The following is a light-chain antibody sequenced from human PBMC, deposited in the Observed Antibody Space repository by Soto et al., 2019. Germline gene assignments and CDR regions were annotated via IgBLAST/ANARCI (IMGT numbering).Light chain of an antibody. CDR3: HQRQSWPRT. Sequence: EIVLTQSPGILSLSPGERATLSCRASQTVTDNYFAWYQQKPGQAPRLLIYQTSIRAAGIPARFSASGSGTDFTLTISDVQPEDFALYYCHQRQSWPRTFGQGTKVDIK. V-gene: IGKV3-11*01. CDR1: QTVTDNY. J-gene: IGKJ1*01. CDR2: QTS.